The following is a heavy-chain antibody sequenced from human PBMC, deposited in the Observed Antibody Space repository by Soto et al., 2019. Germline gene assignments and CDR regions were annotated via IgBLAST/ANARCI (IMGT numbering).Heavy chain of an antibody. CDR2: IYYSGST. Sequence: PSETLSLTSTVPAGSITSYHWSWIRQPPGKGLEWIGYIYYSGSTNYNPSLKSRVTISVDTSKNQFSLKLSSVTAADTAVYYCARIAHSSGWYVSDYWGQGTLVTVSS. CDR3: ARIAHSSGWYVSDY. V-gene: IGHV4-59*01. D-gene: IGHD6-19*01. CDR1: AGSITSYH. J-gene: IGHJ4*02.